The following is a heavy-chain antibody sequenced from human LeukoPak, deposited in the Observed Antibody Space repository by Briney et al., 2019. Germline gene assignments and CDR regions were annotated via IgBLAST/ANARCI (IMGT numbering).Heavy chain of an antibody. D-gene: IGHD1-7*01. CDR3: ARDFGKYNWNYVGWFDP. Sequence: GGSLRLSCAASGFTFSSYSMNWVRQAPGKGLEWVSYISSSSSTIYYADSVKGRFTISRDNAKNSLYLQMNSLRAEDTAVYYCARDFGKYNWNYVGWFDPWGQGTLVTVSS. CDR1: GFTFSSYS. CDR2: ISSSSSTI. V-gene: IGHV3-48*01. J-gene: IGHJ5*02.